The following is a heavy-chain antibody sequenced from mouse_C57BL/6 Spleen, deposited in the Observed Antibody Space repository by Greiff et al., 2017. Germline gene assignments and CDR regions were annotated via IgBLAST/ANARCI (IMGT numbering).Heavy chain of an antibody. J-gene: IGHJ2*01. V-gene: IGHV1-4*01. CDR3: ARAASDDGSGVFDY. CDR1: GYTFTSYR. D-gene: IGHD1-1*01. Sequence: VQLQQSGAELVRPGASVKMSCKASGYTFTSYRIHWVKQRPGQGLEWIGDINPGRGYTNYNQKFKDKATLTADKSSSTASMQLSSLTSEDSAVYYCARAASDDGSGVFDYWGQGTTLTVSS. CDR2: INPGRGYT.